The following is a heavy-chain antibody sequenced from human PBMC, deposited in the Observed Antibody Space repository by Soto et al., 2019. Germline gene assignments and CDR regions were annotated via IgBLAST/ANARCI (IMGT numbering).Heavy chain of an antibody. Sequence: QVQLVQSGAEVKKPGASVKVSCKASGYTFTSYGISWVRQAPGQGLEWMGWITGYDGNANYAQKFQGRVTMTTDTSTHTAYMDLRRLSSDDTAVYYCARTTHEEPTFDYWGQGTLVTVSS. CDR1: GYTFTSYG. V-gene: IGHV1-18*01. J-gene: IGHJ4*02. CDR3: ARTTHEEPTFDY. D-gene: IGHD1-26*01. CDR2: ITGYDGNA.